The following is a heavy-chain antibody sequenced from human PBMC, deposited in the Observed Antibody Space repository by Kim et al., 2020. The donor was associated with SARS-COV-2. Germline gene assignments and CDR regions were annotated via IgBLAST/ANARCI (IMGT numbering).Heavy chain of an antibody. CDR1: GYTLTELS. J-gene: IGHJ5*02. CDR2: FDPEDGET. Sequence: ASVKVSCKVSGYTLTELSMHWVRQAPGKGLEWMGGFDPEDGETIYAQKFQGRVTMTEDTSTDTAYMELSSLRSEDTAVYYCATVDHMEPIAAAGTRWFDPWGQGTLVTVSS. CDR3: ATVDHMEPIAAAGTRWFDP. V-gene: IGHV1-24*01. D-gene: IGHD6-13*01.